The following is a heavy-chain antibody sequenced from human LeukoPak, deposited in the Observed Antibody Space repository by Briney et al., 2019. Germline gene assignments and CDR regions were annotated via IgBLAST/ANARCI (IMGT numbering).Heavy chain of an antibody. CDR3: AKDIRNWNGLLDS. V-gene: IGHV3-23*01. D-gene: IGHD1-1*01. CDR2: ISGSGVST. Sequence: PGGSLRLSCAASGFTFISYGMSWVRQAPGKGLEWVSSISGSGVSTYYGDSVKGRFTISRDNSNNTLFLQMNSLRAEDTGVYYCAKDIRNWNGLLDSWGQGTLVTVSS. J-gene: IGHJ4*02. CDR1: GFTFISYG.